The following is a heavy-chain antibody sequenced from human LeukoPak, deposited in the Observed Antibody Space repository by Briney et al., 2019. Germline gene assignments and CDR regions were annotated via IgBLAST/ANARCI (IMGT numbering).Heavy chain of an antibody. CDR2: IDSSSSTI. CDR3: ASPFDY. Sequence: PGGSLRLSCAASGFTFDDYGMSWVRQAPGKGLEWVSYIDSSSSTIYYADSVKGRFTISRDNAKNSLYLQMNSLRAEDTAVYYCASPFDYWGQGTLVTVSS. V-gene: IGHV3-48*01. CDR1: GFTFDDYG. J-gene: IGHJ4*02.